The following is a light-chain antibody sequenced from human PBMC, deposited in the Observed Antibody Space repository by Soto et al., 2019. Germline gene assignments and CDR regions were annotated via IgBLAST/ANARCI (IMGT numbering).Light chain of an antibody. Sequence: DIQMTQSPSTLSVSVGDRVTITCRASQSISSLLAWYQQKPGKATKSLIYKASSLESGVPSRFSGSGSGTEFTLTISSLQPDDFATYYCQQYSIYPITFGQGTRLEIK. J-gene: IGKJ5*01. CDR3: QQYSIYPIT. CDR2: KAS. V-gene: IGKV1-5*03. CDR1: QSISSL.